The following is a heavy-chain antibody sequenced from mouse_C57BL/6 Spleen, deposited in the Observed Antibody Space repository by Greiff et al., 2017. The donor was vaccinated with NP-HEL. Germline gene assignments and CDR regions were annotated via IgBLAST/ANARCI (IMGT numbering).Heavy chain of an antibody. CDR1: GFNIKDYY. J-gene: IGHJ3*01. Sequence: EVQLQQSGAELVKPGASVKLSCTASGFNIKDYYMHWVKQRTEQGLEWIGRIDPEDGETKYAPKFQGKATLTADTSSNTAYLQLSSLTSEDTSVYYCAREAAQAPGFAYWGQGTLVTVSA. CDR3: AREAAQAPGFAY. V-gene: IGHV14-2*01. D-gene: IGHD3-2*02. CDR2: IDPEDGET.